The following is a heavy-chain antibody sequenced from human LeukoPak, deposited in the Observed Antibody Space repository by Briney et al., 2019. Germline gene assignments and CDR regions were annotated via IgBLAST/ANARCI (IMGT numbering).Heavy chain of an antibody. CDR1: GGSFSSGSYY. D-gene: IGHD3-10*01. J-gene: IGHJ4*02. Sequence: PSETLSLTCTVSGGSFSSGSYYWSWIRQPAGKGLEWFGCSSYTGSTDYYPSIKRRVTISLYTSKNQFSLNLCSVTAADAAVYSCVRTKKYYYGPETFYFFEYWGQGILVTVSS. V-gene: IGHV4-61*10. CDR2: SSYTGST. CDR3: VRTKKYYYGPETFYFFEY.